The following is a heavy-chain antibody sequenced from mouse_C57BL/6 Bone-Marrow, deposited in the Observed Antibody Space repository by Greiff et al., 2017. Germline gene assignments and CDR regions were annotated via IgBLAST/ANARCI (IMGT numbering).Heavy chain of an antibody. CDR1: GFTFSSYG. D-gene: IGHD2-4*01. CDR3: ARHVDYDCDVGLYYFDY. V-gene: IGHV5-6*01. Sequence: EVQLQESGGDLVKPGGSLKLSCAASGFTFSSYGMSWVRQTPDKRLEWVATISSGGSYTYYPDSVKGRFTISRDNAKNTLYLQMSSLKSEDTAMYHCARHVDYDCDVGLYYFDYWGQGTTLTVSS. J-gene: IGHJ2*01. CDR2: ISSGGSYT.